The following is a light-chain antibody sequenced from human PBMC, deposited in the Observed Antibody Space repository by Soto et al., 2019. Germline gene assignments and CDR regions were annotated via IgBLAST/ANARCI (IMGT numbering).Light chain of an antibody. CDR3: CSYATGDSSV. J-gene: IGLJ7*01. V-gene: IGLV2-23*01. CDR2: EGS. CDR1: SSDVGSYNL. Sequence: QSALTQPASVSGSPGQSITISCTGTSSDVGSYNLVSWYQQHPGKAPKLMIFEGSKRPSGVSNPFSGSKSGNTASLTISGLQAEDEAEYYCCSYATGDSSVFGGGTQLTVL.